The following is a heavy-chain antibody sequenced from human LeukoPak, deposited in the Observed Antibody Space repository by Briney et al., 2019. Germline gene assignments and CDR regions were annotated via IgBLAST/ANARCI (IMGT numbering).Heavy chain of an antibody. J-gene: IGHJ6*03. CDR3: AKGGGYEAQYYYYYLDV. D-gene: IGHD5-12*01. CDR2: IRYDGSNK. V-gene: IGHV3-30*02. Sequence: GGSLRLSCAASGFTYSSYGMYWVRQAPGKGLEWVAFIRYDGSNKYYADSVKGRFTVSRDNSKNTLYLQMKSLRAEDTAVYYCAKGGGYEAQYYYYYLDVWGKGTTVTISS. CDR1: GFTYSSYG.